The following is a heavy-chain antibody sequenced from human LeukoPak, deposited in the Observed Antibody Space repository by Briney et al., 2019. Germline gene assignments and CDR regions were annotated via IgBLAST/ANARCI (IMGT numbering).Heavy chain of an antibody. CDR3: ARGPHVMYYDFWSGYYYYFDY. J-gene: IGHJ4*02. D-gene: IGHD3-3*01. V-gene: IGHV1-8*03. CDR2: MNPNSGNT. CDR1: GYTFTSYD. Sequence: ASVKVSCKASGYTFTSYDINWVRQATGQGLEWMGWMNPNSGNTGYAQKFRGRVTITRNTSISTAYMELSSLRSEDTAVYYCARGPHVMYYDFWSGYYYYFDYWGQGTLVTVSS.